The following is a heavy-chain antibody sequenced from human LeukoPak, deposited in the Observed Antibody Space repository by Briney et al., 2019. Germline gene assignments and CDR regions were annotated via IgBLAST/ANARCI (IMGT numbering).Heavy chain of an antibody. CDR3: ARDSTIQRYCSSTSCYVIGY. V-gene: IGHV1-46*01. CDR2: INPSGGST. J-gene: IGHJ4*02. Sequence: ASVKVSCKASGYTFTSYYMHWVRQAPGQGLEWMGIINPSGGSTSYAQKFQGRVTMTRDMSTSTVYMELSSLRSEDTAVYYCARDSTIQRYCSSTSCYVIGYWGQGTLVSVSS. D-gene: IGHD2-2*01. CDR1: GYTFTSYY.